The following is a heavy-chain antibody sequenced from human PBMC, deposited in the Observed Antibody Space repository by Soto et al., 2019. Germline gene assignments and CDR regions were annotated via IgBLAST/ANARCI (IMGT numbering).Heavy chain of an antibody. CDR3: AKPGDIYEFWSGYYSTANYFDF. CDR1: DYIFSNYH. V-gene: IGHV1-18*01. Sequence: ASVKVSCKASDYIFSNYHINWVRQVPGQGLEWMGWISGNNGNTQYAQMFQGRVTMSTEKSTNTVYMELRSLGSDDTAVYYCAKPGDIYEFWSGYYSTANYFDFWGQGSLGTVSS. D-gene: IGHD3-3*01. J-gene: IGHJ4*02. CDR2: ISGNNGNT.